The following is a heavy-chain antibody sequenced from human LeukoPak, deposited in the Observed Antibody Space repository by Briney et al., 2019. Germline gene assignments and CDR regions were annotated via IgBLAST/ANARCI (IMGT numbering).Heavy chain of an antibody. CDR2: LSGDGSST. CDR3: ARASTTVPNLLDN. J-gene: IGHJ4*02. CDR1: GFTFDDYG. Sequence: GGSLRLSCAASGFTFDDYGLAWARQAPGEGLLWVSRLSGDGSSTKYADSLKGRFTISRDNAKNTLYLQMNSLRAEDTAVYFCARASTTVPNLLDNWGQGTLVTVSS. D-gene: IGHD4-17*01. V-gene: IGHV3-74*03.